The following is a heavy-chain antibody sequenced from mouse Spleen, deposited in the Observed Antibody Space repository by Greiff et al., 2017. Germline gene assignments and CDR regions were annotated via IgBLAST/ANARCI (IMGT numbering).Heavy chain of an antibody. CDR2: ISTYYGDA. D-gene: IGHD1-2*01. Sequence: VQLQQSGAELVRPGVSVKISCKGSGYTFTDYAMHWVKQSHAKSLEWIGVISTYYGDASYNQKFKGKATMTVDKSSSTAYMELARLTSEDSAIYYCARLGFTTATVDYWGQGTTLTVSS. CDR1: GYTFTDYA. V-gene: IGHV1S137*01. J-gene: IGHJ2*01. CDR3: ARLGFTTATVDY.